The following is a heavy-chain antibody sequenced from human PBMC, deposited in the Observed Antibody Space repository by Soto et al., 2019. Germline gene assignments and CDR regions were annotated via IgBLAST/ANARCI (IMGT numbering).Heavy chain of an antibody. CDR3: AREGASGFGMDV. CDR1: GGSIRSNY. V-gene: IGHV4-4*07. Sequence: PSETLSLTCNVSGGSIRSNYWSWIRQPAGKALEWIGRIYTSGTTNYNPSLKSRATMLIDTSKNQFSLILSSVTAADTGVYYCAREGASGFGMDVWGQATTVTVSS. J-gene: IGHJ6*02. D-gene: IGHD1-26*01. CDR2: IYTSGTT.